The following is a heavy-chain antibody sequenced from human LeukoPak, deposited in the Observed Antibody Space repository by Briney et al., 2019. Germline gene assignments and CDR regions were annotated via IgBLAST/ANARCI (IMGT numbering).Heavy chain of an antibody. D-gene: IGHD6-19*01. CDR1: GGSISSGGYY. J-gene: IGHJ4*02. Sequence: KSSETLSLTCTVSGGSISSGGYYWSWIRQHPGKGLEWIGYIYYSGSTYYNPSLKSRVTISVDTSKNQFSLKLSSVTAADTAVYYCARVNPYSSGWYVGYWGQGTLVTVSS. CDR3: ARVNPYSSGWYVGY. CDR2: IYYSGST. V-gene: IGHV4-31*03.